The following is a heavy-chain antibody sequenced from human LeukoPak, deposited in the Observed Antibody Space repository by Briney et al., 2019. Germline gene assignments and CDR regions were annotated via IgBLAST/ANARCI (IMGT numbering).Heavy chain of an antibody. CDR1: GGSISSGDYY. D-gene: IGHD2-2*01. CDR2: IYYSGST. V-gene: IGHV4-30-4*08. Sequence: SETLSLTCTVSGGSISSGDYYWSRIRQPPGKGLEWIGYIYYSGSTYYNPSLKSRVTISVDTSKNQFSLKLSSVTAADTAVYYCARVRFPYCSSTSCWGVDWFDPWGQGTLVTVSS. CDR3: ARVRFPYCSSTSCWGVDWFDP. J-gene: IGHJ5*02.